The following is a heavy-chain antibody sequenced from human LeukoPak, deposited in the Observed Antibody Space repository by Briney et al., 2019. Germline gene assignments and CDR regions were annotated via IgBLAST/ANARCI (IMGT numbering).Heavy chain of an antibody. J-gene: IGHJ4*02. D-gene: IGHD5-18*01. CDR3: ARDSSPGYSYGYHGY. Sequence: GGSLRLSCAASGFTLSSYSMNWVRQAPGKGLEWVSSISSSSSYIYYADSVKGRFTISRDNAKNSLYLQMNSLRAEDTAVYYCARDSSPGYSYGYHGYWGQGTLVTVSS. CDR1: GFTLSSYS. CDR2: ISSSSSYI. V-gene: IGHV3-21*01.